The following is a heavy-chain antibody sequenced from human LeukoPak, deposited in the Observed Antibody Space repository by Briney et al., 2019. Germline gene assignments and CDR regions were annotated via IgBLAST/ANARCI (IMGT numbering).Heavy chain of an antibody. V-gene: IGHV3-23*01. CDR3: AKDYYGSGSYYAI. Sequence: GGSLRLSCAASGFTFSSYAMSWVRQAPGKGLEWVSAISGSGGSTYYADSVKGRLTISRDNSKNTLYLQMNSLRAEDTAVYYCAKDYYGSGSYYAIWGQATMVTVSS. D-gene: IGHD3-10*01. J-gene: IGHJ3*02. CDR1: GFTFSSYA. CDR2: ISGSGGST.